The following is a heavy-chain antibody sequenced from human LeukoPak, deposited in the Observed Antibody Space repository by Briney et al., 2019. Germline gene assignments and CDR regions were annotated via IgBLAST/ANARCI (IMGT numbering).Heavy chain of an antibody. CDR3: ARGPSGGYCGGDCWPLFDY. J-gene: IGHJ4*02. CDR1: GGTFSSYA. CDR2: IIPIFGTA. D-gene: IGHD2-21*02. V-gene: IGHV1-69*05. Sequence: SVKVSCKASGGTFSSYAISWVRQAPGQGLEWMGRIIPIFGTANYAQKFQGRVTITTDESTSTAYMGLSSLRSEDTAVYYCARGPSGGYCGGDCWPLFDYWGQGTLVTVSS.